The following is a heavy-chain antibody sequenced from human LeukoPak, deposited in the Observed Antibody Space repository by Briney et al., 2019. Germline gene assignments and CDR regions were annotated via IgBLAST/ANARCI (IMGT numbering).Heavy chain of an antibody. CDR3: TTVITYSGYDYYFDY. V-gene: IGHV3-15*01. D-gene: IGHD5-12*01. CDR2: IKSKTDGGTT. Sequence: PGGSLRLSCAASGFTFSNAWMSWVRQAPGKGLEWVGRIKSKTDGGTTDYAAPVKGRFTISRDDSKNTLYLQMNSLKTKDTAVYYCTTVITYSGYDYYFDYWGQGTLVTVSS. J-gene: IGHJ4*02. CDR1: GFTFSNAW.